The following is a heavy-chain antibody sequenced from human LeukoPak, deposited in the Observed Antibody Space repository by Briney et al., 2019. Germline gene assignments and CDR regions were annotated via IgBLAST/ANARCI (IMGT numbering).Heavy chain of an antibody. CDR2: IYYSGST. CDR1: GGSISSYY. Sequence: SETLSLTCTVSGGSISSYYWSWIRQPPGKGLEWIGYIYYSGSTNYNPSLTSRVTIPVHKSKTQFSLKLRSVTAADTAVYYCARINNCSGGSCCWFDPWGQGTLVTVSS. V-gene: IGHV4-59*01. D-gene: IGHD2-15*01. J-gene: IGHJ5*02. CDR3: ARINNCSGGSCCWFDP.